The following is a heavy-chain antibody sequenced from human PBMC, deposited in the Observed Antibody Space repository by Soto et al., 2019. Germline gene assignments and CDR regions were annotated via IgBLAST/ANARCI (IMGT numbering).Heavy chain of an antibody. CDR1: GFTFSYYG. D-gene: IGHD7-27*01. Sequence: GGSLRLSCAASGFTFSYYGMHWVRQAPGKGLDWVALILSDGRNEYYADSVKGRFTISRDNSKNTVYLQMDSLRGDDTAGYYCAKDWGDGKSPIDHWGQGSLVTVSS. V-gene: IGHV3-30*02. CDR3: AKDWGDGKSPIDH. CDR2: ILSDGRNE. J-gene: IGHJ4*02.